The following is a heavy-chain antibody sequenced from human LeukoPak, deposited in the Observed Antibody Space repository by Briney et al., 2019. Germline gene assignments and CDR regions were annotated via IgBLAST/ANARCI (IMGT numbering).Heavy chain of an antibody. J-gene: IGHJ3*02. V-gene: IGHV1-18*04. Sequence: ASVKVSCKASGYSFTNYGISWVRQAPGQGLEWMGWISPYNGNANYAQNFQARVTLTTDTSTNTAYMDLRNLRSDDTAVYYCARDMKRWLVDAFDIWGQGTMVTVSS. CDR2: ISPYNGNA. D-gene: IGHD6-19*01. CDR3: ARDMKRWLVDAFDI. CDR1: GYSFTNYG.